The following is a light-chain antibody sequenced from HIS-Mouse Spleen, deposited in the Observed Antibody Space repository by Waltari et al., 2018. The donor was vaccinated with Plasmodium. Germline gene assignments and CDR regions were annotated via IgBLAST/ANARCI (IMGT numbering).Light chain of an antibody. CDR3: YSTDSSGNHRV. V-gene: IGLV3-10*01. CDR1: ALPKKY. J-gene: IGLJ3*02. Sequence: SYELTQPPSVSVSPGKTARITCSGDALPKKYAYWYQQKSGQAPVLVIYEDSKRPSGIPERVSGSSSGTMATLTISGAQVEDEADYCYSTDSSGNHRVFGGGTKLTVL. CDR2: EDS.